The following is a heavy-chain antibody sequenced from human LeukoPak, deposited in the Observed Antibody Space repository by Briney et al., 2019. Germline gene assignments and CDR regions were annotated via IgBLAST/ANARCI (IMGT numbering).Heavy chain of an antibody. J-gene: IGHJ3*02. D-gene: IGHD2-15*01. V-gene: IGHV1-69*04. CDR3: AIGYCSGGSCWFMVSAFDI. CDR1: GGTFSSYA. Sequence: GASVKVSCKASGGTFSSYAISWVRQAPGQGLEWMGRIIPILGIANYAQKFQGRVTITADKSTSTAYMELSSLRSEDTAVYYCAIGYCSGGSCWFMVSAFDIWGQGTMATVSS. CDR2: IIPILGIA.